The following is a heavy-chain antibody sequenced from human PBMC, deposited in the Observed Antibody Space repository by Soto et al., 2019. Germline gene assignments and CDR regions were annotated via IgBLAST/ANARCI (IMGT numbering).Heavy chain of an antibody. CDR3: VRVPSAAPFFDY. CDR1: GFAFTSHA. V-gene: IGHV3-23*01. CDR2: ISPSGGIT. J-gene: IGHJ4*02. Sequence: EVQVLESGGGFIQPGGSLRLSCAASGFAFTSHAMHWVRQAPGKGLEWVSGISPSGGITYYPDSVKGRFTISRDNSYNTVHLQMNSLRAEDTAVYFCVRVPSAAPFFDYWGQGTLVTVSS.